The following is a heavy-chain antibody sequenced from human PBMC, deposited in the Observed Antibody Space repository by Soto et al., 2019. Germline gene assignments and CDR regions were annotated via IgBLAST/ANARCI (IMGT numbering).Heavy chain of an antibody. V-gene: IGHV3-23*01. CDR2: LSGVGDNT. CDR3: ARWDGYGDE. D-gene: IGHD4-17*01. CDR1: GFTFSTYS. Sequence: EVQLLVSGGGLVQPGGCLRLSCAASGFTFSTYSMAWVRQTPGKGPAWVSGLSGVGDNTFYADSVRGRFTISVDNSRNTVYLQMNSLRVEYTAIYYCARWDGYGDEWGQGTLVTVSS. J-gene: IGHJ4*02.